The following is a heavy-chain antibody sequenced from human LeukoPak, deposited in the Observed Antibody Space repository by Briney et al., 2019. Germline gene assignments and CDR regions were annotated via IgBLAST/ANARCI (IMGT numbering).Heavy chain of an antibody. D-gene: IGHD3-3*01. J-gene: IGHJ6*02. CDR3: AREEQIYDFWSGRYYYYYGMDV. CDR2: ICSGGST. V-gene: IGHV3-66*01. CDR1: GFTLSSNY. Sequence: GGSLRLSCAASGFTLSSNYMRWVRQAPGKGLEWVSVICSGGSTYYADSVKGRFTISRDNSKNTLYLQMKSLRAEDTAVYYCAREEQIYDFWSGRYYYYYGMDVWGQGTTVTVSS.